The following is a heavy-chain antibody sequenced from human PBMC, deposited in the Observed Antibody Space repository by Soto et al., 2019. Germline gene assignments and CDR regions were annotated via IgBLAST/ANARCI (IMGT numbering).Heavy chain of an antibody. D-gene: IGHD5-18*01. CDR3: ARLLGYSYRYKEFYDY. CDR2: IYPGDFDS. Sequence: ESRNSSWPGAGYNFNTYWLGWVRQMPGRGLEWIGIIYPGDFDSRYRQCFQAHLNMSAEKSINTAYLHWSRLETSDTAMWYRARLLGYSYRYKEFYDYWGQRTRVNVSS. J-gene: IGHJ4*02. CDR1: GYNFNTYW. V-gene: IGHV5-51*01.